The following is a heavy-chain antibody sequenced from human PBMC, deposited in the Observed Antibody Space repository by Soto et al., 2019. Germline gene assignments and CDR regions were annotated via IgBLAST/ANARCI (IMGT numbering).Heavy chain of an antibody. V-gene: IGHV3-23*01. Sequence: GGSLRLSCATAGFTFSTYAMSWVRQAPGKGLEWVSAIRSSGGSTYYADSVKGRFTISRDNAKNSFYLLMNSLRAEDTAGYYCAREERFCIGGSCPLGDAFTIRGQGKMVTVSS. CDR1: GFTFSTYA. D-gene: IGHD2-15*01. CDR3: AREERFCIGGSCPLGDAFTI. CDR2: IRSSGGST. J-gene: IGHJ3*02.